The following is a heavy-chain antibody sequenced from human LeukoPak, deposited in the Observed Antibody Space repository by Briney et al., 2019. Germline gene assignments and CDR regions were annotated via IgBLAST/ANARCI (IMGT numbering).Heavy chain of an antibody. CDR1: GYTSTTYG. V-gene: IGHV1-18*01. CDR2: TYNSYT. J-gene: IGHJ4*02. CDR3: ARATRPRFDY. D-gene: IGHD6-6*01. Sequence: ASVKVSCRASGYTSTTYGISWVRQAPGQGLEWMGWTYNSYTHYAQTLRDRLTMTTDTSTSTSYMELRSLRSDDTAVYYCARATRPRFDYWGQGTLVTVSS.